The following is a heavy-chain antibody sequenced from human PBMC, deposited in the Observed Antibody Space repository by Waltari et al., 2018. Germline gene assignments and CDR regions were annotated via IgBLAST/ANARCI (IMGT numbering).Heavy chain of an antibody. CDR1: GGSISSYY. CDR2: IYTRGST. Sequence: QVQLQESGPGLVQPSETLSLTCTVSGGSISSYYWSWIRQPAGKGLEWIGRIYTRGSTNSNPSLKSRVTMSVDTSKNQFSLNLSSVTAADTAVYYCVRDSPYTNQYYYYMDVWGKGTTVTVSS. V-gene: IGHV4-4*07. J-gene: IGHJ6*03. D-gene: IGHD4-4*01. CDR3: VRDSPYTNQYYYYMDV.